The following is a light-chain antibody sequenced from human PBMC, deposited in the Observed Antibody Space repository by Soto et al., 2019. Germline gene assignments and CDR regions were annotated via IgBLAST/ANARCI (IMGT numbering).Light chain of an antibody. CDR1: QSFSSE. J-gene: IGKJ1*01. CDR2: DVS. CDR3: QQKRA. V-gene: IGKV1-5*01. Sequence: DIQMTQSPSTLSASVGDRVTITCRASQSFSSELAWYQQKPGKAPTRLIFDVSNLQSEMPSRFSGSGSGTELTLSISSLQPDDFGTYFCQQKRAFGQGTRVEIK.